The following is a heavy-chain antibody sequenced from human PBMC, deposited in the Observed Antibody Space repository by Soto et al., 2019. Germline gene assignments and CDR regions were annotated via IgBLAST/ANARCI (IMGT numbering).Heavy chain of an antibody. Sequence: QVQLVESGGGVVQPGRSLRLSCAASGITFSNYAMHWVRQAPGKGLEWVAVASHDGRNKYYTDSVKGRFTISRDVSNNILHLQMDSLRIEDTAIYCAAERWSDSTVYRNDNGMDVWGQGATVTVSS. J-gene: IGHJ6*02. V-gene: IGHV3-30*04. CDR1: GITFSNYA. CDR2: ASHDGRNK. D-gene: IGHD2-15*01. CDR3: AAERWSDSTVYRNDNGMDV.